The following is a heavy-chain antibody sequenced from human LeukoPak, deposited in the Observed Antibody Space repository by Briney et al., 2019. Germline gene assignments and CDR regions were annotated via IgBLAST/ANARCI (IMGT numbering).Heavy chain of an antibody. CDR1: GFTFSNAW. D-gene: IGHD3-10*01. J-gene: IGHJ6*03. CDR2: IKSKTDGGTT. CDR3: TRPGMVRGVMSSGYYYYYMDV. Sequence: GGSLRLSCAASGFTFSNAWMTWVRQAPGKGLEWVGHIKSKTDGGTTDYAAPVKGRFTISRDDSKNMLYLQMNSLKTEDTAVYYCTRPGMVRGVMSSGYYYYYMDVWGKGTTVTISS. V-gene: IGHV3-15*01.